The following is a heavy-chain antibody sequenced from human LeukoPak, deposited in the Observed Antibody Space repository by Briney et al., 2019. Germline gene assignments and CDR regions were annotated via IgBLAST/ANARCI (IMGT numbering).Heavy chain of an antibody. D-gene: IGHD1-7*01. CDR1: GFTFSSYW. V-gene: IGHV3-7*01. Sequence: GGSLTLSCAASGFTFSSYWMTWVRQAPGKGLEWVSNIKPDGNEKYYVDSVKGRFTISRDNAENSLYLQMNSLRAEDTAVYYCTRGGAARNYYYVDVWGQGTLVTVSS. CDR2: IKPDGNEK. CDR3: TRGGAARNYYYVDV. J-gene: IGHJ4*02.